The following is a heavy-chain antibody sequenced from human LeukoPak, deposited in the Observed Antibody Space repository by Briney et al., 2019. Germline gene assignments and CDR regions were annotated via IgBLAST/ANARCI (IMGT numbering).Heavy chain of an antibody. CDR2: ISSSGRTR. Sequence: GGSLRLSCAASGFSFSIYNLNWVRQAPGKGLEWVSHISSSGRTRYYADSVKGRSTISRDNAKNSLYLQMNSLRAEDTAVYYCASPPDIVVVPDAITHYYYMDVWGKGTTVTVSS. CDR1: GFSFSIYN. CDR3: ASPPDIVVVPDAITHYYYMDV. J-gene: IGHJ6*03. D-gene: IGHD2-2*02. V-gene: IGHV3-48*04.